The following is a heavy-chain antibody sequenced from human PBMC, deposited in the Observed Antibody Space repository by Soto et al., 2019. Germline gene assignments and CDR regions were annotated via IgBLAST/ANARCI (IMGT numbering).Heavy chain of an antibody. V-gene: IGHV4-61*01. Sequence: PSETLSLTCTVSGGSVSSDNVYWSWFRQPPGKGLEWIGYIYYSGSTNYNPSLKSRITMSVDTSKNQFSLKLSSVTAADTAVYYCARRPYYENSGYSFDYWGQGTLVTVSS. D-gene: IGHD3-22*01. J-gene: IGHJ4*02. CDR2: IYYSGST. CDR1: GGSVSSDNVY. CDR3: ARRPYYENSGYSFDY.